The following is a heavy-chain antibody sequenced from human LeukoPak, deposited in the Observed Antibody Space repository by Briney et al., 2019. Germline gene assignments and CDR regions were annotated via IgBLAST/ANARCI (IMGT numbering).Heavy chain of an antibody. CDR2: IIPIFRTA. Sequence: SVKVSSKASGGTFSSYSINWVRQAPGQGLEWKGGIIPIFRTANYTQKFQGRVTITADESTSTAYMELRSLTSEDTAMYYCARDPAGGTVTSSAWGQGTMVTVSS. V-gene: IGHV1-69*01. CDR3: ARDPAGGTVTSSA. CDR1: GGTFSSYS. J-gene: IGHJ3*01. D-gene: IGHD4-17*01.